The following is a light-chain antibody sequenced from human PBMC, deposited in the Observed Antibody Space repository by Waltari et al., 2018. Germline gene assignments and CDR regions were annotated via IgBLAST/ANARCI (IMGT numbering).Light chain of an antibody. J-gene: IGLJ2*01. CDR1: SSDVGNYNL. CDR3: CSYAGSRIVV. CDR2: EVT. Sequence: QSALTQPASVSGSPGQSITISCTGTSSDVGNYNLVSWYQHHPGKFPKLMIYEVTKRPSGISNRFSGSESGDTASLTISGLQAEDEGDYYCCSYAGSRIVVFGGGTKMTVL. V-gene: IGLV2-23*02.